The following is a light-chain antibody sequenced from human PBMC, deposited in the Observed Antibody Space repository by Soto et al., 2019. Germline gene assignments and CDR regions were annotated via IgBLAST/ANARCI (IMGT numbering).Light chain of an antibody. Sequence: DIQMTQSPSTLSASVGDRVTITCRANQSISFWLAWYQQKPGKAPKVLIYKASTLESGVPSRFSGSGSGTESTLTINGLQPDDFATYYCQHYQSYLWTFGQGTKVEVK. CDR1: QSISFW. J-gene: IGKJ1*01. V-gene: IGKV1-5*03. CDR2: KAS. CDR3: QHYQSYLWT.